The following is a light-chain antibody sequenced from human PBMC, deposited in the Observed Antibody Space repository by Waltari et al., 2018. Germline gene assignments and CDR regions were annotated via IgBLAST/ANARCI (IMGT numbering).Light chain of an antibody. Sequence: DIQMTQSPSTLSASVGDRINITCRASQSISSWFAWYQQKPGKAPKLLIYKASSLESGFPSRFSGIGSGTEFTLTISSLQPDDFATYYCQQYNSYWWTFGQGTKVEIK. CDR3: QQYNSYWWT. CDR2: KAS. J-gene: IGKJ1*01. CDR1: QSISSW. V-gene: IGKV1-5*03.